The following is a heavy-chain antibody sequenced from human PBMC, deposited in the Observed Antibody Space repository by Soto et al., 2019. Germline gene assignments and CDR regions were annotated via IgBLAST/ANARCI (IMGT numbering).Heavy chain of an antibody. D-gene: IGHD6-13*01. V-gene: IGHV3-23*01. CDR2: ISGSDGST. CDR1: GFRFSSYA. CDR3: ARDRERDAWYEDY. J-gene: IGHJ4*02. Sequence: EVQLLESGGGLVQPGGSLRLSCVASGFRFSSYAMSWVRQAPGKGLEWVSVISGSDGSTYYADSVKGRFTISRDNSKNTRYLQMNSLRAEDTAVYYCARDRERDAWYEDYWGQGTLVTVSS.